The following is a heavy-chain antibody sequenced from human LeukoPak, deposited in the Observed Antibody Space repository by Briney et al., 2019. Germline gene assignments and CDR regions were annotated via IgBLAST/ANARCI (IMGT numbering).Heavy chain of an antibody. CDR2: INSDGSST. J-gene: IGHJ4*02. D-gene: IGHD6-19*01. CDR1: GFTFSSYW. V-gene: IGHV3-74*01. CDR3: ASLGYSSGWYYSYYFDY. Sequence: GGSLRPSCAASGFTFSSYWMHWVRQAPGKGLVWVSRINSDGSSTSYADSVKGRFTISRDNAKNTLYLQMNSLRAEDTAVYYCASLGYSSGWYYSYYFDYWGQGTLVTVSS.